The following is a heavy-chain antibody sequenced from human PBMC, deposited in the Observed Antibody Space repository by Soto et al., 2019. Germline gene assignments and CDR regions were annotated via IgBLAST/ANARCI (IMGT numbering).Heavy chain of an antibody. CDR3: TRENIEGSDGLYDAFDI. CDR2: MNPKSGGA. Sequence: GASVKVSCKTSGYTFTDYYTHWVRQAPGQGLEWMGWMNPKSGGAYFAQKFQGRVTLTRDTSIGTAYIEVNSLTSDDTAVYFCTRENIEGSDGLYDAFDIWGQGTTVTVSS. D-gene: IGHD2-15*01. J-gene: IGHJ3*02. V-gene: IGHV1-2*02. CDR1: GYTFTDYY.